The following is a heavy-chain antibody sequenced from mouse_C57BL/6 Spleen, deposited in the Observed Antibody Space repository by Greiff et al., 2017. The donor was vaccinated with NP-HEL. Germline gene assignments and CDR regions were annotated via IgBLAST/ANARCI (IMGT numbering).Heavy chain of an antibody. CDR1: GYTFTDYN. V-gene: IGHV1-22*01. J-gene: IGHJ2*01. D-gene: IGHD4-1*01. Sequence: EVQLQQSGPELVKPGASVKMSCKASGYTFTDYNMHWVKQSHGKSLEWIGYINPNNGGTSYNQKFKGKATLTVNKSSSTAYMELRSLTSEDSAVYYCARPKLGPHYFDYWGQGTTLTVSS. CDR3: ARPKLGPHYFDY. CDR2: INPNNGGT.